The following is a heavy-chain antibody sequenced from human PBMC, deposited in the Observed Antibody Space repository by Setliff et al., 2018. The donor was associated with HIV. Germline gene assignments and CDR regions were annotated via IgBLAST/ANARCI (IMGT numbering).Heavy chain of an antibody. CDR2: INTNTGNP. CDR3: ARSETSYCSGGSCPPGAFDI. V-gene: IGHV7-4-1*02. J-gene: IGHJ3*02. Sequence: ASVKVSCKASGYTFTSYAMHWVRQAPGQGLEWMGWINTNTGNPTYAQGFTGRFVFSLDTSVSTAYLQISSLKAEDTAVYYCARSETSYCSGGSCPPGAFDIWGQGTMVTVSS. CDR1: GYTFTSYA. D-gene: IGHD2-15*01.